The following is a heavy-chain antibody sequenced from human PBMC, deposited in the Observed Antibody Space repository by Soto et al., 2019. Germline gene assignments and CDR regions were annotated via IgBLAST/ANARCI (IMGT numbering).Heavy chain of an antibody. CDR3: ARHHPTYYDIFTGPHGPLAI. CDR2: IYPGDSDT. J-gene: IGHJ3*02. CDR1: GYSFTNYW. Sequence: PGESLKISCKGSGYSFTNYWIAWVRQMPGKGLEWMGIIYPGDSDTRYSPSFQGKVSISADKSISTAYLQWSSLKASDTAMYYCARHHPTYYDIFTGPHGPLAIWGRGTVVPVAS. V-gene: IGHV5-51*01. D-gene: IGHD3-9*01.